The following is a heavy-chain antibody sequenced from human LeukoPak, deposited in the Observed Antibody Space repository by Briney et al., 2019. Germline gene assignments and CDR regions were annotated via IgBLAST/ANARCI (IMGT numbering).Heavy chain of an antibody. CDR1: GFTFNSYA. V-gene: IGHV3-48*04. CDR3: ARVSGGRTEYFDS. J-gene: IGHJ4*02. Sequence: GGSLRLSCAASGFTFNSYAMNWVRQATGVGLQWISYITGSSRIIYYADSVKGRFTISRDNAKTSLYLQMNSLRAEDTAVYYCARVSGGRTEYFDSWGQGTLVTVSS. CDR2: ITGSSRII. D-gene: IGHD1/OR15-1a*01.